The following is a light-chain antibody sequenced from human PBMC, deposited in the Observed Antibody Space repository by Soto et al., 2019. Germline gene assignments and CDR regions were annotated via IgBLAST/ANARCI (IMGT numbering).Light chain of an antibody. CDR2: GNS. Sequence: QSVLTQPPSVSGAPGQRVTISCTGSSSNIGAGYDVHWYQQLPGTAPKLLIYGNSNRPSGVPDRFSGSKSGTSASLAITGLQAEDEADYYCQSYDGSLSGLYVFGTGTKLTVL. V-gene: IGLV1-40*01. CDR3: QSYDGSLSGLYV. J-gene: IGLJ1*01. CDR1: SSNIGAGYD.